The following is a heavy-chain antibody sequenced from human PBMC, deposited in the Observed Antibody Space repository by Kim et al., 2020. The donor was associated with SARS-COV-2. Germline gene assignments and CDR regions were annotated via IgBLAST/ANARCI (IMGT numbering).Heavy chain of an antibody. CDR3: ARGGCSSTSCEDY. J-gene: IGHJ4*02. Sequence: YADSVKGRFTISRDNAKNSLYLQMNSLRAEDTAVYYCARGGCSSTSCEDYWGQGTLVTVSS. V-gene: IGHV3-11*01. D-gene: IGHD2-2*01.